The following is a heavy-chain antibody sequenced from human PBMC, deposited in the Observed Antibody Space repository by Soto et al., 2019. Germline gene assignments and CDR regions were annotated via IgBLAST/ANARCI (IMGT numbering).Heavy chain of an antibody. V-gene: IGHV4-30-4*01. CDR3: ARDKITGLFDY. D-gene: IGHD2-8*02. J-gene: IGHJ4*02. Sequence: SETLSLTWSVSGGSVNTGYYCWSWIRQPPGKGLEWIGYISRNGNTYHNPSLKSRVTISVDTSKNQFSLKLTSVTAADTAVYYCARDKITGLFDYWGQGTLVTVSS. CDR2: ISRNGNT. CDR1: GGSVNTGYYC.